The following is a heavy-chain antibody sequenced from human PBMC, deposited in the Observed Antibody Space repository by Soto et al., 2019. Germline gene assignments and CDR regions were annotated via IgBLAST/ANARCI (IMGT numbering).Heavy chain of an antibody. J-gene: IGHJ4*02. D-gene: IGHD6-19*01. Sequence: EVQLLESGGGLVQPGGSLRLSCAASGFTFSSYAMSWVRQAPGKGLEWVSVISGGGGSTYYADSVKGRFNISRDNSKNTLYLQMNGQRAEYTAVYYCASRSSGWYFDYWGQGTLVTVSS. CDR1: GFTFSSYA. CDR3: ASRSSGWYFDY. V-gene: IGHV3-23*01. CDR2: ISGGGGST.